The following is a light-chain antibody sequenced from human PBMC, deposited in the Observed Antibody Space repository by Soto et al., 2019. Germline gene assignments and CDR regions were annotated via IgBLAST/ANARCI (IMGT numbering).Light chain of an antibody. CDR3: SSYAGSHNV. V-gene: IGLV2-8*01. Sequence: QSALTQPPSASGSPGQSVTISCTGTSSDVGGYNYVSWYQQHPGKAPKLMIYEVSKRPSGVPDRFSGSKSGNTASLTVSGVQAEDESEYYCSSYAGSHNVFGTGTKVTVL. J-gene: IGLJ1*01. CDR2: EVS. CDR1: SSDVGGYNY.